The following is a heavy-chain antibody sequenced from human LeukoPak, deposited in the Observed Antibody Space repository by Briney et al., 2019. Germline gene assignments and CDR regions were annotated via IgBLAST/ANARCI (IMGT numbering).Heavy chain of an antibody. Sequence: GGSLRLSCAASGFTLSSYAMSWVRQAPGKGLEWVSGISGSGGNTYYADSVKGRFTIFRDNSKNTLFLQMNSLRAEDTAVYYCAKDSQAARRFDYWGQGTLVTVSS. CDR3: AKDSQAARRFDY. CDR1: GFTLSSYA. J-gene: IGHJ4*02. CDR2: ISGSGGNT. V-gene: IGHV3-23*01. D-gene: IGHD6-6*01.